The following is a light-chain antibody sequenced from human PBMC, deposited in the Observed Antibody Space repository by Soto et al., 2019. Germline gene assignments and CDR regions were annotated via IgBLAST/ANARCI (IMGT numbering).Light chain of an antibody. CDR2: SAS. Sequence: DIQMSQSPSSVSASVGDRVIITCRASQDIGNWLAWYQQGPGKAPKLLISSASKLQSGVPSRFSGSGSGTDFSLTTSNLQPEDFATYYCQQGENFPLTFGGGTKVEV. J-gene: IGKJ4*01. CDR3: QQGENFPLT. CDR1: QDIGNW. V-gene: IGKV1-12*01.